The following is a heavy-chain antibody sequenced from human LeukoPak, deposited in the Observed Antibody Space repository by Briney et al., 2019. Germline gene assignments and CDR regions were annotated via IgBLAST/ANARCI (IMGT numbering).Heavy chain of an antibody. CDR1: GGSISSYY. CDR2: IYYSGST. J-gene: IGHJ4*02. Sequence: SETLSLTCTVSGGSISSYYWSWIRQPPGKGLEWIGHIYYSGSTNYNPSLKSRVTISVDTSKNQFSLKLSSVTAADTAVYYCARGPYYYDSSGYKIYYFDYWGQGTLVTVSS. V-gene: IGHV4-59*01. D-gene: IGHD3-22*01. CDR3: ARGPYYYDSSGYKIYYFDY.